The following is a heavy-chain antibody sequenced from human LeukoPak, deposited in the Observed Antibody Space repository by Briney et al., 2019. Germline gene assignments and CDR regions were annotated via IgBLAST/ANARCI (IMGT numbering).Heavy chain of an antibody. D-gene: IGHD3-10*01. Sequence: PSETLSLTCTVSSASINSSPYFWAWIRQSPGKGLEWIGTISYSGSTYYNPSLKSRVTISVDTSKNQFSLKLSSVTAADTAVCYCASSPHGGITMVRGETYDYWGQGTLVTVSS. J-gene: IGHJ4*02. CDR2: ISYSGST. V-gene: IGHV4-39*01. CDR1: SASINSSPYF. CDR3: ASSPHGGITMVRGETYDY.